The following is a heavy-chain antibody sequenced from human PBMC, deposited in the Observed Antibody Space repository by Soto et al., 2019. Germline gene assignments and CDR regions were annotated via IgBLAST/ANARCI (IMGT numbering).Heavy chain of an antibody. CDR2: IKSKTDGGTT. V-gene: IGHV3-15*07. CDR1: GFTFISYS. CDR3: TTDILTGYQDLDY. J-gene: IGHJ4*02. Sequence: GSLRLSCAAPGFTFISYSMNWVLQAPWKGLEWVGRIKSKTDGGTTDYAAPVKGRFTISRDDSKNTLYLQMNSLKTEDTAVYYCTTDILTGYQDLDYWGQGTLVTVSS. D-gene: IGHD3-9*01.